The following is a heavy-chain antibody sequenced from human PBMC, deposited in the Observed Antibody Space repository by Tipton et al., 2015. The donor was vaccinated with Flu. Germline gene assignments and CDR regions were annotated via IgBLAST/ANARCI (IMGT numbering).Heavy chain of an antibody. CDR3: ARGTSRSLWRDYGDYSWFDP. Sequence: GLVKPSETLSLTCTVSGGSISSYYWSWIRQPPGKGLEWIGYIYYSGSTNYNPSLKSRVTISVDTSKNQFSLKLSSVTAADTAVYYCARGTSRSLWRDYGDYSWFDPWGQGTLVTVSS. D-gene: IGHD4-17*01. V-gene: IGHV4-59*01. CDR2: IYYSGST. CDR1: GGSISSYY. J-gene: IGHJ5*02.